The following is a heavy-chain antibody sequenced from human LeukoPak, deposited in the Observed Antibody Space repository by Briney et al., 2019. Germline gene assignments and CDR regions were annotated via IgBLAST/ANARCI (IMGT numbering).Heavy chain of an antibody. Sequence: PSETLSLTCTVSGGSISSYYWSWIRQPPGKGLEWIGNIYDRGSTKYDPSLKSRVTISVDTSKNQFSLRLSSVTAADTAVYYCARGRTFDNWGQGTLVTVSS. V-gene: IGHV4-59*01. J-gene: IGHJ4*02. CDR1: GGSISSYY. CDR2: IYDRGST. CDR3: ARGRTFDN.